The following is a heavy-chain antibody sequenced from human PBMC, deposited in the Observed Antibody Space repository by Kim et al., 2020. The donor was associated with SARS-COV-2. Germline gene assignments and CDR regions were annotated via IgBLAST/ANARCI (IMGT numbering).Heavy chain of an antibody. CDR1: GFTFSSYA. D-gene: IGHD6-13*01. V-gene: IGHV3-23*01. CDR2: ISGSGGST. J-gene: IGHJ4*02. CDR3: AKTRGILDY. Sequence: GGSLRLSCAASGFTFSSYAMSWVRQAPGKGLEWVSAISGSGGSTYYADSVKGRVTISRDNSKNTLYLQLKSKRAEATAVYYCAKTRGILDYWAQGPLVT.